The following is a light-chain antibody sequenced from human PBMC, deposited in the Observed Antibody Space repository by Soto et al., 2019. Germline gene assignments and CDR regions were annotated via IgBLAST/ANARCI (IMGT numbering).Light chain of an antibody. CDR2: AAS. CDR1: QSISSY. Sequence: DIQMTQSPSSLSASVGDRVTITCRASQSISSYLNWYQQKPGKAPKLLIYAASSLQSGVPSRFSGSGSGTDFTLTISSLQPEDFETYYCQQSYSTPHWTFGQGTKVEIK. J-gene: IGKJ1*01. V-gene: IGKV1-39*01. CDR3: QQSYSTPHWT.